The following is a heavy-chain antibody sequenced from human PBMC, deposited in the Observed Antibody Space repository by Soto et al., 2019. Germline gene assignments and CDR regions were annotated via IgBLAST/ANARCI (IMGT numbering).Heavy chain of an antibody. V-gene: IGHV4-34*01. Sequence: PSETLSLTYAVYGGSFSGYYWSWIRQPPGKGLEWIGEINHSGSTNYNPSLKSRVTISVDTSKNQFSLKLSSVTAADTAVYYCATRGYSSSSLLSFWFDPWGQGTLVTVSS. J-gene: IGHJ5*02. CDR1: GGSFSGYY. CDR3: ATRGYSSSSLLSFWFDP. D-gene: IGHD6-6*01. CDR2: INHSGST.